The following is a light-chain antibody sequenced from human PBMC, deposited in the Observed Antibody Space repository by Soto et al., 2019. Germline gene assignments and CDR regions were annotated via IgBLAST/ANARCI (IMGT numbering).Light chain of an antibody. CDR2: YDD. CDR3: AAWDDSLNGYV. J-gene: IGLJ1*01. V-gene: IGLV1-36*01. Sequence: QSVLTQPPSVSEAPRQRVTISCSGSSSNIGNNAVNWYQQLPGKAPKLLIYYDDLLPSGVSDRFSGSKSGTPASLAISGPQSEDEADYYCAAWDDSLNGYVFGTGTKVTVL. CDR1: SSNIGNNA.